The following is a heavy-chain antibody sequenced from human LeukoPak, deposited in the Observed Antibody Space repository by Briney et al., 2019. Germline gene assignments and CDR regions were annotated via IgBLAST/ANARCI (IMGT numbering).Heavy chain of an antibody. J-gene: IGHJ4*02. D-gene: IGHD6-19*01. CDR3: AKDHSGWCDY. CDR1: GFIFNTYE. CDR2: ISSSGTTK. Sequence: GGSLRLSCAASGFIFNTYEMNWVRQAPGKGLEWVSHISSSGTTKYYADSVKGRFTISRDNSKNTLYLQMNSLRAEDTAVYYCAKDHSGWCDYWGQGTLVTVSS. V-gene: IGHV3-48*03.